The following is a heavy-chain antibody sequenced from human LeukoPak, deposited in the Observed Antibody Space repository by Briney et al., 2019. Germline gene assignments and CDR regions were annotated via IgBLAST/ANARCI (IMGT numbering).Heavy chain of an antibody. CDR2: INPNSGGT. D-gene: IGHD4-17*01. CDR1: GYTFTGYY. J-gene: IGHJ4*02. V-gene: IGHV1-2*02. Sequence: GASVKVSCKASGYTFTGYYMHWVRQAPGQGLEWMGWINPNSGGTNYAQKFQGRVTMTRDTSISTVYMELSSLRSDDTAVYYCARDRTYGDYGGIPDYWGQGTLVTVSS. CDR3: ARDRTYGDYGGIPDY.